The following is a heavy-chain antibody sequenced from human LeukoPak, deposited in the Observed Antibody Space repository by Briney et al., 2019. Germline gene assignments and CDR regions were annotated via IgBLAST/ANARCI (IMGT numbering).Heavy chain of an antibody. J-gene: IGHJ4*02. Sequence: GGSLRLSCAASGFTFSSYAMSWVRQAPGKGLEWVSAISGSGGSTYYADSVKGRFTISRDNSKNTLYLQMNSLRVEDMAVYYCAKDGGGYRSGTSCWGQGTLVTVSS. CDR1: GFTFSSYA. CDR3: AKDGGGYRSGTSC. D-gene: IGHD2-2*01. CDR2: ISGSGGST. V-gene: IGHV3-23*01.